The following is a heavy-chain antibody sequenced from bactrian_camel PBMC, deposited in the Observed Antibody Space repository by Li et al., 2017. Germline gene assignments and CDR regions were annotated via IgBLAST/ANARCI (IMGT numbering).Heavy chain of an antibody. CDR3: AAGWSYGVGTLLRRHYDY. J-gene: IGHJ4*01. CDR2: FYQTDGDT. CDR1: GATGVTYS. D-gene: IGHD5*01. V-gene: IGHV3-3*01. Sequence: VQQVESGGGSALAGGSVRLSCAASGATGVTYSMSWFRQAPGKEREPVAGFYQTDGDTSYADSVTGRFTISQDNAKKTTYLQMDHLRTEDTAIYYCAAGWSYGVGTLLRRHYDYWGQGTQVTVS.